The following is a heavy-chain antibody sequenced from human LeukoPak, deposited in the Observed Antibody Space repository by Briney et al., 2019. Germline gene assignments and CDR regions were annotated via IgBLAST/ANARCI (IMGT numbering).Heavy chain of an antibody. J-gene: IGHJ4*02. CDR1: GGTFSSYA. Sequence: SVKVSCKASGGTFSSYAISWVRQAPGQGLEWMGGIIPIFGTANYAQKFQGRVTITADESTSTAYMELSSLRSEDTAVYYCARTRGYYDSSGYGYFDYWGQGTLVTVSS. CDR3: ARTRGYYDSSGYGYFDY. CDR2: IIPIFGTA. D-gene: IGHD3-22*01. V-gene: IGHV1-69*13.